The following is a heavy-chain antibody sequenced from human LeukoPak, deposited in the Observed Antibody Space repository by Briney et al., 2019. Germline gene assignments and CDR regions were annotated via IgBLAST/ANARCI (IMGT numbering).Heavy chain of an antibody. V-gene: IGHV3-53*01. CDR1: GFTASSNY. D-gene: IGHD3/OR15-3a*01. J-gene: IGHJ4*02. Sequence: PGGSLRLSCAASGFTASSNYMSWVRQAPGKGLEWVSVIYSGGSTYYADSVKGRFTISRDNSKNTLYLQMNSLRAEDTAVYYCARLGLRVFDYWGQGTLVTVSS. CDR3: ARLGLRVFDY. CDR2: IYSGGST.